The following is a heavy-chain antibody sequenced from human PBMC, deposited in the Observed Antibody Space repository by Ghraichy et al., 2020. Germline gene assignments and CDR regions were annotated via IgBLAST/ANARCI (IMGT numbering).Heavy chain of an antibody. J-gene: IGHJ5*02. D-gene: IGHD3-9*01. CDR1: GFTFSSYW. CDR2: INSDGSST. CDR3: ARDHDAETYYVIDHWFDP. V-gene: IGHV3-74*01. Sequence: GGSLRLSCAASGFTFSSYWMHWVRQAPGKGLVWVSRINSDGSSTSYADSVKGRFTISRDNAKNTLYLQMNSLRAEDTAVYYCARDHDAETYYVIDHWFDPWGQGTLVTVSS.